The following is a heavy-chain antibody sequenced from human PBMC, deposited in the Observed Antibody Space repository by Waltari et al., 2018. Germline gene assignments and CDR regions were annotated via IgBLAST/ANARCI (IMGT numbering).Heavy chain of an antibody. J-gene: IGHJ4*02. CDR1: GGSISSFY. V-gene: IGHV4-59*08. Sequence: QVQLQESGPGLVKPSETLSLICTVSGGSISSFYWSWIRQPPGKGLEWIGYIYYSGRTNDNPSHKSRGTISVDTSKNHLSRKLISVTAADAAVYYCARQLPAAADGSFDYWGQGILVTVSS. CDR3: ARQLPAAADGSFDY. D-gene: IGHD6-13*01. CDR2: IYYSGRT.